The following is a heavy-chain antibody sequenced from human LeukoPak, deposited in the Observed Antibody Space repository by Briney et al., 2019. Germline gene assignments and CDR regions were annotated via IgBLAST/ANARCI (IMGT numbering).Heavy chain of an antibody. V-gene: IGHV7-4-1*04. J-gene: IGHJ4*02. CDR2: INTKTGNP. Sequence: ASVKVSCKASGYTFTDYTMNWVRQAPGQGLEWMGWINTKTGNPTYAQGFTGRFVFSLDTSVSVAYLQINGLEADDTAMYYCARDHDFLSGHSRRDFEYWGQGTLVTVSS. CDR3: ARDHDFLSGHSRRDFEY. CDR1: GYTFTDYT. D-gene: IGHD3-3*01.